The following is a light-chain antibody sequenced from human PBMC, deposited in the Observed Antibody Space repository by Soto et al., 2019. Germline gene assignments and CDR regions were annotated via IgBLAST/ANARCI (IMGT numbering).Light chain of an antibody. CDR3: TSYVGNDIWV. V-gene: IGLV2-8*01. CDR1: SSDVGSYKY. CDR2: EVT. J-gene: IGLJ3*02. Sequence: QSVLTQPPSASGSPGQSVTISCTGTSSDVGSYKYVSWYQQYPGQAPKLMIYEVTKRPSGVPDRFSGSKSGNTASLTVSGLQAEDEADYYCTSYVGNDIWVFGGGTQLTVL.